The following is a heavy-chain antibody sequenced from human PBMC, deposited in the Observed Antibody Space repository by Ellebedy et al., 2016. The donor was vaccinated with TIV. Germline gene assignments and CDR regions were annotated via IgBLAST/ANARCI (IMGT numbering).Heavy chain of an antibody. CDR3: AREYCSSPSCYDYGIDV. Sequence: GESLKISCGASGFIFSKYGMHWVRQAPGKGLEWVAFISYDGSKQDYVGSVKGRFTISRDNSKNTLYLQMNSLRGEDTAVYFCAREYCSSPSCYDYGIDVWGQGTTVTVAS. D-gene: IGHD2-2*01. CDR2: ISYDGSKQ. J-gene: IGHJ6*02. V-gene: IGHV3-33*01. CDR1: GFIFSKYG.